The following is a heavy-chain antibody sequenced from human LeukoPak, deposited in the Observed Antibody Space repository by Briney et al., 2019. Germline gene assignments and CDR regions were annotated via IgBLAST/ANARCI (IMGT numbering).Heavy chain of an antibody. D-gene: IGHD3-10*01. CDR1: GGSISSSTYY. J-gene: IGHJ5*02. CDR2: IYYSGST. Sequence: SETLSLTCTVSGGSISSSTYYWGWIRQPPGKGLEWIGSIYYSGSTNYNPSLKSRVTISVDTSKNQFSLKLSSVTAADTAVYYCARAGITMVRGVTRPGWFDPWGQGTLVTVSS. V-gene: IGHV4-39*07. CDR3: ARAGITMVRGVTRPGWFDP.